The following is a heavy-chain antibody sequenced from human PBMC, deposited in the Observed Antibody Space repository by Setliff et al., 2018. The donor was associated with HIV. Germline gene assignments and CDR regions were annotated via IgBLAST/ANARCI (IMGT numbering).Heavy chain of an antibody. CDR1: GGSISSTSYY. CDR2: IYHSGST. D-gene: IGHD2-2*02. Sequence: SETLSLTCTVSGGSISSTSYYWGWIRQPPGKGLEWIGSIYHSGSTYYNPSLQSRVTISVDTSKNQFSLKLSSVTAADTAVYYCARLYVVADYYFDYWGQGTLVTVSS. V-gene: IGHV4-39*01. CDR3: ARLYVVADYYFDY. J-gene: IGHJ4*02.